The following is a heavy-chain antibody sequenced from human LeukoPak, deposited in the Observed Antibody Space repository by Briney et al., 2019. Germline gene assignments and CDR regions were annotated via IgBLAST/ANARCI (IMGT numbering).Heavy chain of an antibody. J-gene: IGHJ4*02. Sequence: GGSLRLSCAASGFTFSSHEMNWVRQAPGKGLEWVSYISSSGGTTYYADSVTGRFTISRDNAKNSLYLQMNSLRAEDTAVYYCAREDTAMASFDYWGQGTLVTVSS. V-gene: IGHV3-48*03. CDR2: ISSSGGTT. CDR1: GFTFSSHE. CDR3: AREDTAMASFDY. D-gene: IGHD5-18*01.